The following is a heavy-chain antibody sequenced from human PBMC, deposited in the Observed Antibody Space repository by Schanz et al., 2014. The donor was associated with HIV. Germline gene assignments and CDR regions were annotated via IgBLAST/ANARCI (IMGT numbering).Heavy chain of an antibody. D-gene: IGHD6-13*01. V-gene: IGHV3-30-3*01. CDR1: GFTFRTYW. J-gene: IGHJ4*02. CDR3: ARDAEGSWKWGYFDY. Sequence: VQLVESGGGLVQPGGSLRLSCAASGFTFRTYWMSWVRLAPGKGLEWVTLISYEGSKRYYADSVRGRFTVSRDNTKNTLYLQMNSLTPEDTAVYYCARDAEGSWKWGYFDYGGQGILVTVSS. CDR2: ISYEGSKR.